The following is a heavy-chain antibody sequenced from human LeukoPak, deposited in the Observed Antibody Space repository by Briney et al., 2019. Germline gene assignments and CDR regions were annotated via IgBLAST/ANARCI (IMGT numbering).Heavy chain of an antibody. J-gene: IGHJ4*02. CDR2: IYTSGST. D-gene: IGHD1-26*01. V-gene: IGHV4-4*09. CDR1: GGSISSYY. Sequence: SETLSLTCTVSGGSISSYYWSWIRQPPGKGLEWIGYIYTSGSTNYNPSLKSRVTISVDTSKNQFSLNLSSVTAADTAVYYCARHSKVGAVLGYFDYWGQGTLVTVSS. CDR3: ARHSKVGAVLGYFDY.